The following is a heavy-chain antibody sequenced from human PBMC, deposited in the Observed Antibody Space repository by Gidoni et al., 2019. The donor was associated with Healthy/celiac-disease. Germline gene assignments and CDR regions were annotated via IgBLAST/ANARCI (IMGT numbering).Heavy chain of an antibody. CDR2: IYYSGST. CDR1: GGSISSSSYY. D-gene: IGHD4-17*01. Sequence: QLQLQESGPGLVKPSETLSLTCTVSGGSISSSSYYWGWIRQPPGKGLEWIGSIYYSGSTYYNPALKSRVTISVDTSKNQFSLKLSSVTAADTAVYYCAREKIIYGVPPSGVDYWGQGTLVTVSS. V-gene: IGHV4-39*07. J-gene: IGHJ4*02. CDR3: AREKIIYGVPPSGVDY.